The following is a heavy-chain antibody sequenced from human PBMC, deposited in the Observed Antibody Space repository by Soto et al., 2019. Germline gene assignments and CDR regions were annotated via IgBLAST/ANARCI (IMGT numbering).Heavy chain of an antibody. CDR1: GASVTSSTYY. J-gene: IGHJ6*02. D-gene: IGHD4-17*01. CDR3: ANDYGDYKSYYAMDV. V-gene: IGHV4-39*01. CDR2: IYYSGST. Sequence: SETLSLTCTVTGASVTSSTYYWGWIRQPPGKGLEWIGSIYYSGSTYYNPSLRSRVTITVDTSKNQVSLKLTSVTAADTAVYYCANDYGDYKSYYAMDVWGQGTTVTVS.